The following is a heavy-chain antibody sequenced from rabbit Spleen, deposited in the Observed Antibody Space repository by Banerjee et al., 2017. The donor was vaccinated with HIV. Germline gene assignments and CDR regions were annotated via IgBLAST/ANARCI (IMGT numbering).Heavy chain of an antibody. J-gene: IGHJ6*01. Sequence: QSLKESGGDLVKPGASLTLTCTASGVSFSSSSYMCWVRQAPGKGLEWIACIDTGSSGFTYFATWAKGRFTCSKTSSTTVTLQMTRLTAADTATYFCARDTSSSFSSYGMDLWAQGTLVTVS. CDR1: GVSFSSSSY. CDR3: ARDTSSSFSSYGMDL. D-gene: IGHD1-1*01. CDR2: IDTGSSGFT. V-gene: IGHV1S40*01.